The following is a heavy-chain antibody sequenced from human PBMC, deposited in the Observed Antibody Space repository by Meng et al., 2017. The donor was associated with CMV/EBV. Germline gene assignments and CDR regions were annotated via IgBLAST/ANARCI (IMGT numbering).Heavy chain of an antibody. Sequence: SETLSLTCTVSGGSISSYYWSWIRQPPGKGLEWIGYIYYSGSTNYNPSLKSRVTISVDTSKNQFSLKLSSVTAADTAVYYCARALIAGTTFLVFDPWGQGTLVTVSS. D-gene: IGHD1-7*01. J-gene: IGHJ5*02. CDR1: GGSISSYY. V-gene: IGHV4-59*01. CDR2: IYYSGST. CDR3: ARALIAGTTFLVFDP.